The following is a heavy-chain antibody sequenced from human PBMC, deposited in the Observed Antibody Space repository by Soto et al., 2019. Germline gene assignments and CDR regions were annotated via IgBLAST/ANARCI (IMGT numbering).Heavy chain of an antibody. Sequence: ASVKVSCKASGYSFTDYHIHWVRQAPGQGLEWLGRINPKSGGTITAQKFQGWVTMTTDTSISTASMELTRLTSDDTAIYYCARGDSTDCSNGVCSFFYNHDMDVWG. J-gene: IGHJ6*02. V-gene: IGHV1-2*04. D-gene: IGHD2-8*01. CDR2: INPKSGGT. CDR3: ARGDSTDCSNGVCSFFYNHDMDV. CDR1: GYSFTDYH.